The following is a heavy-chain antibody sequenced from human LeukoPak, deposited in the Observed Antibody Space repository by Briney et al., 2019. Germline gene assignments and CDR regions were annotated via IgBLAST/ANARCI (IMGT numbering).Heavy chain of an antibody. V-gene: IGHV3-11*04. CDR2: ISSSGSTI. CDR1: GFTFSDYY. Sequence: GGSLRLSCAASGFTFSDYYMSWIRQAPGKGLEWVSYISSSGSTIYYADSVKGRFTISRDNAKNSLYLQMNSLRAEDTAVYYCARVYYYDSSGYPPPPDYWGQGTPVTVSS. J-gene: IGHJ4*02. CDR3: ARVYYYDSSGYPPPPDY. D-gene: IGHD3-22*01.